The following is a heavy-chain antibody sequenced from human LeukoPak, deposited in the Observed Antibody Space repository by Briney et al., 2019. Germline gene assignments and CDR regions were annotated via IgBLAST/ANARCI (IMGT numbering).Heavy chain of an antibody. D-gene: IGHD2-15*01. J-gene: IGHJ5*02. Sequence: GSLRLSCAASGFTFSNAWMSWIRQPPGKGLEWIGEINHSGSTNYNPSLKSQVTISVDTSKNQFSLKLSSVTAADTAVYYCARGKRNIVVVVAARTNNWFDPWGQGTLVTVSS. CDR3: ARGKRNIVVVVAARTNNWFDP. V-gene: IGHV4-34*01. CDR2: INHSGST. CDR1: GFTFSNAW.